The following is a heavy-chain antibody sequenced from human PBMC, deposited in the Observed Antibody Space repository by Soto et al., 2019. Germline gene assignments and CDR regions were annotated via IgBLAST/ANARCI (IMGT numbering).Heavy chain of an antibody. V-gene: IGHV1-3*01. J-gene: IGHJ4*02. CDR1: GYTFTSYA. CDR2: INADSV. D-gene: IGHD3-10*01. Sequence: ASVKVSCKASGYTFTSYAMHWVRQAPGQRLEWMGWINADSVKGRFTISRDNSKNTLYLQMNSLRTEDTAIYYCARDDEDGSYCDLGYWGQGTLVTVSS. CDR3: ARDDEDGSYCDLGY.